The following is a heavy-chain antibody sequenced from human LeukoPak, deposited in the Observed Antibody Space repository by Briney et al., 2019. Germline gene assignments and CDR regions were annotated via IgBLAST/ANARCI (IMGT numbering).Heavy chain of an antibody. CDR1: GGTFSSYA. CDR3: ARDPNDYGDSYYFDY. CDR2: IIPILGIA. Sequence: SVKVSCKASGGTFSSYAISWVRQAPGQGLEWMGRIIPILGIANYAQKLQGRVTMTTDTSTSTAYMELRSLRSDDTAVYYCARDPNDYGDSYYFDYWGQGTLVTVSS. V-gene: IGHV1-69*04. D-gene: IGHD4-17*01. J-gene: IGHJ4*02.